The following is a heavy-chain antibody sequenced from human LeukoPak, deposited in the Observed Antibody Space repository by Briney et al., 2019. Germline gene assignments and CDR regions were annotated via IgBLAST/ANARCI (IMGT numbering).Heavy chain of an antibody. J-gene: IGHJ4*02. Sequence: GASVKVSCKAPGYTFTTYYTHWVRQAPGQGLEWMGIINPSGGSTSYAQNFQGRVTMTRDTSTSTVYMELSSLRSEDTAVYYCARWGVGYYFDNWGQGTLVIVSS. CDR1: GYTFTTYY. CDR2: INPSGGST. V-gene: IGHV1-46*03. CDR3: ARWGVGYYFDN. D-gene: IGHD3-10*01.